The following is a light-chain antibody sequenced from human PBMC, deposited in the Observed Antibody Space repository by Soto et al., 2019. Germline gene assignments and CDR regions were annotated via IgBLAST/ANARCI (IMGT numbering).Light chain of an antibody. CDR2: KVS. CDR1: QSLVHSDGNTY. CDR3: MQATQYRPYT. Sequence: DIVLTQTPLSSPVTLGQPAPISCRSSQSLVHSDGNTYLSWFHQRPGQPPRLLIDKVSNRFSGVPDRFSGSGAGTDFTLKISRVEAEDVGVYFCMQATQYRPYTFGQGTKLEIK. J-gene: IGKJ2*01. V-gene: IGKV2-24*01.